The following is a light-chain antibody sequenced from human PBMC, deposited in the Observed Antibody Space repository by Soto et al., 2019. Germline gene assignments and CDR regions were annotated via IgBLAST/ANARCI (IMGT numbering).Light chain of an antibody. V-gene: IGLV2-14*01. CDR3: SSYTSSSTLLV. J-gene: IGLJ3*02. CDR1: SSDVGGYNY. Sequence: QSVLTQPASVSGSPGQSITISCTGTSSDVGGYNYVSWYQQHPGKAPKLMIYDVSNRPSGVSNRFSGSKSGNTASLTISGLQAEDEEDYYCSSYTSSSTLLVFGAGTKVTVL. CDR2: DVS.